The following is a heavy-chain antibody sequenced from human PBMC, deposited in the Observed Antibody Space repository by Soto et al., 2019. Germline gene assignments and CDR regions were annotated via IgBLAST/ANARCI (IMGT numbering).Heavy chain of an antibody. CDR3: ARGREFDP. J-gene: IGHJ5*02. CDR1: CYSYTSYG. CDR2: ISAYNGNT. Sequence: ASVQVSCKTSCYSYTSYGISWVRQAPGQGLEWMGWISAYNGNTSYAQKLQGRVTMTTDTSTSTAYMELRSLRSDDTAVYYCARGREFDPWGQGTLVTVSS. V-gene: IGHV1-18*01.